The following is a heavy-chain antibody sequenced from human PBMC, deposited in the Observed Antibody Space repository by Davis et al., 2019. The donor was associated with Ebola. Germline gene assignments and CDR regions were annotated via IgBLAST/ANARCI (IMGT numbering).Heavy chain of an antibody. J-gene: IGHJ4*02. Sequence: ASVKVSCKASGGTFSSYAISWVRQAPGQGLEWMRWISPNSGGTNYAQKFQGWVTMTRDTSISTAYMELSRLRSDDTAVYYCARRAAAGYYFDYWGQGTLVTVSS. CDR2: ISPNSGGT. CDR3: ARRAAAGYYFDY. V-gene: IGHV1-2*04. CDR1: GGTFSSYA. D-gene: IGHD6-13*01.